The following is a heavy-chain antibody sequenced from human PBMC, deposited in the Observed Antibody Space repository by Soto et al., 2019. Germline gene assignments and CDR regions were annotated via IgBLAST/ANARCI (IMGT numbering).Heavy chain of an antibody. CDR2: MNPNSGNT. D-gene: IGHD3-22*01. CDR3: ASSGQVRNGFDP. J-gene: IGHJ5*02. V-gene: IGHV1-8*01. Sequence: QVQLVQSGAEVKKPGASVKVSCKASGYTFTSYDINWVRQATGQGLEWMGWMNPNSGNTGYAQKFQGRVTMTRNSSISTAYMELRSSRTDDTAVYYCASSGQVRNGFDPWRQGTLVTVSS. CDR1: GYTFTSYD.